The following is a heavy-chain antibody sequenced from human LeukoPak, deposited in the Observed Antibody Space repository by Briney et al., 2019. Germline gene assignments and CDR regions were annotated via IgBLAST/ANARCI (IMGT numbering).Heavy chain of an antibody. J-gene: IGHJ4*02. CDR3: VRGRPY. CDR2: INQDGSDH. CDR1: GFTFSSYW. V-gene: IGHV3-7*05. Sequence: PGGSPRLSCAVSGFTFSSYWINWVRQAPGKGPEWVASINQDGSDHYHVDSVKGRFTISRDNAKDSLYLQMSSLRVEDTAVYYCVRGRPYWGQGTLVTVSS.